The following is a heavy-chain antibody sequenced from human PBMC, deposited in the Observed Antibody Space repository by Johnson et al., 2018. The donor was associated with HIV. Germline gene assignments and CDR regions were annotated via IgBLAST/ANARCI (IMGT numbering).Heavy chain of an antibody. J-gene: IGHJ3*02. D-gene: IGHD3-22*01. V-gene: IGHV3-30*04. CDR3: ARPTDPDSSGYFVIDAFDI. Sequence: QVQLVESGGGVVQPGRSLRLSCAASGFTFSSYAMHWVRQAPGKGLEWVAVISYDGSNKYYADSVKGRFTISRDNSKNTLYLQMNSLRAEDTAVYYCARPTDPDSSGYFVIDAFDIWGQGTMVTVSS. CDR2: ISYDGSNK. CDR1: GFTFSSYA.